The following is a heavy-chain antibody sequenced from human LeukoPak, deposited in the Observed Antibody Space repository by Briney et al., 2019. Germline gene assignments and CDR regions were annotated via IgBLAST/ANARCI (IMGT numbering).Heavy chain of an antibody. V-gene: IGHV3-13*01. J-gene: IGHJ4*02. CDR3: ARDYGTGGSSY. CDR1: GFTFSSYD. D-gene: IGHD1-26*01. CDR2: IGTAGDT. Sequence: GSLRLSCAASGFTFSSYDMHWVRQATGKGLEWVSAIGTAGDTYYPGSVKGRFTISRDNAKNSLYLHMNSLRAEDTAVYYCARDYGTGGSSYWGQGTLVTVSS.